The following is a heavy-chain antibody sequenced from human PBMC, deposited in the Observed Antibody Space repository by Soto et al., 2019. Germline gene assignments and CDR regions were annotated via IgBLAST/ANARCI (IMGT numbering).Heavy chain of an antibody. D-gene: IGHD5-12*01. CDR1: GFTVSSNY. V-gene: IGHV3-53*04. Sequence: GGSLRLSCAASGFTVSSNYMSWVRQAPGKGLEWVSVIYSGGSTYYAESVKGRFTISRHNSKNRLYLQMNSLRAEDTAVYYCARDRWLRCSRYYYYMDVWGKGTTVTVSS. J-gene: IGHJ6*03. CDR2: IYSGGST. CDR3: ARDRWLRCSRYYYYMDV.